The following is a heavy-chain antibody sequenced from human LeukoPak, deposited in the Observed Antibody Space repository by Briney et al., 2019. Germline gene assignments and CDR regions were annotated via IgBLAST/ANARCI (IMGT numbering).Heavy chain of an antibody. D-gene: IGHD5-12*01. V-gene: IGHV3-74*01. Sequence: GGSLRLSCAASGFTLSSYWMHWVRQAPGKGLVWVSRINNDGSTTNYADSVKGRFTISRDNAKDTLYLQMNSLRAEDTAVYYCARDLVVATGPDYWGQGTLVTVSS. CDR1: GFTLSSYW. CDR2: INNDGSTT. CDR3: ARDLVVATGPDY. J-gene: IGHJ4*02.